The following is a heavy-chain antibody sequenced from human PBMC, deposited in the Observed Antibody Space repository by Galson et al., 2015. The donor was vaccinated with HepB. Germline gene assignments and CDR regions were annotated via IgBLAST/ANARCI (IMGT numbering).Heavy chain of an antibody. CDR1: GYSFTSYW. CDR2: IDPSDSYT. CDR3: ARHGGIRDYRTGFNGMDV. J-gene: IGHJ6*02. D-gene: IGHD4-11*01. Sequence: QSGAEVKKPGESLRVSCKGSGYSFTSYWISWVRQMPGKGLEWMGRIDPSDSYTNYSPSFQGHVTISADKSISTAYLQWSSLKASDTAMYYCARHGGIRDYRTGFNGMDVWGQGTTVTVSS. V-gene: IGHV5-10-1*01.